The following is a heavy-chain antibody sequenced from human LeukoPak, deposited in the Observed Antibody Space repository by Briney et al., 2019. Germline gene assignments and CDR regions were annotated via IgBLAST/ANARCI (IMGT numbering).Heavy chain of an antibody. Sequence: GGSLRLSCAASGFTFSTYDMHWVRQAPGKGLEWVAFIRYDGSNKYYADSVKGRFTISRDNSKNTLYLQMNSLRTEDTAVYYCAKGGDCSSTSCYTPYYYYYMDVWGKGTTVTVSS. CDR2: IRYDGSNK. J-gene: IGHJ6*03. CDR3: AKGGDCSSTSCYTPYYYYYMDV. D-gene: IGHD2-2*02. CDR1: GFTFSTYD. V-gene: IGHV3-30*02.